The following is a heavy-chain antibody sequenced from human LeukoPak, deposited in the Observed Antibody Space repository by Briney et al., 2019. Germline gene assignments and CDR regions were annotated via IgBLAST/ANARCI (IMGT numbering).Heavy chain of an antibody. D-gene: IGHD3-9*01. CDR1: GYTFTGYY. V-gene: IGHV1-2*02. Sequence: ASVKVSCKASGYTFTGYYMHWVRQAPGQGLEWTGWINPNSGGTNYAQKFQGRVTMTRDTSISTAYMELSRLRSDDTAVYYCARATGYYDILTGYYISWGQGTLVTVSS. CDR3: ARATGYYDILTGYYIS. J-gene: IGHJ4*02. CDR2: INPNSGGT.